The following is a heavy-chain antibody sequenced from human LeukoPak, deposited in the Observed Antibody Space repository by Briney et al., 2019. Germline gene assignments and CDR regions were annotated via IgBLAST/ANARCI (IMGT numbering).Heavy chain of an antibody. J-gene: IGHJ4*02. D-gene: IGHD5-12*01. CDR1: GYTFTSYG. CDR3: ARGYSGSTDY. CDR2: IIPILGIA. V-gene: IGHV1-69*04. Sequence: SVKVSCKASGYTFTSYGISWVRQAPGQGLEWMGRIIPILGIANYAQKFQGRVTITADKSTSTAYMELSSLRSEDTAVYYCARGYSGSTDYWGQGTLVTVSS.